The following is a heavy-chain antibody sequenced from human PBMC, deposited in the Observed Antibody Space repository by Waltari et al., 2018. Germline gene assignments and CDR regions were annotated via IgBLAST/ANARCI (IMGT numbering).Heavy chain of an antibody. D-gene: IGHD7-27*01. CDR2: IYYSGST. CDR1: GGSISSYY. CDR3: ARDPGNLGYYYGMDV. J-gene: IGHJ6*02. V-gene: IGHV4-59*01. Sequence: QVQLQESGPGLVKPSETLSLTCTVSGGSISSYYWSWIRQPPGKGLEWIGYIYYSGSTTYTPSLKSRVTISVDTSKNQFSLKLSSVTAADTAVYYCARDPGNLGYYYGMDVWGQGTTVTVSS.